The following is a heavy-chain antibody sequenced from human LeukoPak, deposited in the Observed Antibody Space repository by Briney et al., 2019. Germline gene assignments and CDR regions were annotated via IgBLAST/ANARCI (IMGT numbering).Heavy chain of an antibody. J-gene: IGHJ4*02. CDR1: GGTFSSYT. CDR2: IIPILGIA. D-gene: IGHD3-3*01. Sequence: SVMVSCKASGGTFSSYTISWVRQAPGQGLEWMGRIIPILGIANYAQKFQGRVTITADKSTSTAYMELSSLRSEDTAVYYCARDHSTIFGSPPDYWGQGTLVTVSS. V-gene: IGHV1-69*04. CDR3: ARDHSTIFGSPPDY.